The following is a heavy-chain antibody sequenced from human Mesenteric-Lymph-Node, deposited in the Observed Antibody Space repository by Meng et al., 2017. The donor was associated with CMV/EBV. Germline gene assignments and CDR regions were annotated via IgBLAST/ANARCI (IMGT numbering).Heavy chain of an antibody. CDR2: ISYRGRT. J-gene: IGHJ4*02. Sequence: SETLSLTCSVSRGSISSSSYFWGWIRQPPGKGLEWIGSISYRGRTYYKPSLKSRVTISLDTSKNQFSLKLSSVTAADTAVYYCASIDLLSGYQFDYWGQGTLVTVSS. D-gene: IGHD3-3*01. V-gene: IGHV4-39*07. CDR3: ASIDLLSGYQFDY. CDR1: RGSISSSSYF.